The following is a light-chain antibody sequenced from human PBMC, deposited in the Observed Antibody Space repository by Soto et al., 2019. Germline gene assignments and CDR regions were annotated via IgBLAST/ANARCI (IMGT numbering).Light chain of an antibody. V-gene: IGLV3-21*04. Sequence: SYERTQPPSVSVAPGKTASISWGENNIGSKGVHWYQQKPGQAPVLVIYSDTDLPPVIPERFSGSNSANLATLTISRVEAGDEADYYCQVWDSGSAHVVFGGGTKLTVL. J-gene: IGLJ2*01. CDR3: QVWDSGSAHVV. CDR2: SDT. CDR1: NIGSKG.